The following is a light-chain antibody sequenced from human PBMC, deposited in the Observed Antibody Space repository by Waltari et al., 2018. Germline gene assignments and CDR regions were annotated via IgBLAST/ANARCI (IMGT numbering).Light chain of an antibody. CDR3: SSYAGSNNV. Sequence: QSALTQPPSASGSPGQSVTISCTGTSSDVGAYNFVSWYQQHPGKATQLMIYDVSNRPSGVTYRFSGSKSRNTASLTVAGLQAGDEADYYCSSYAGSNNVFGTGTTVTVL. CDR1: SSDVGAYNF. CDR2: DVS. J-gene: IGLJ1*01. V-gene: IGLV2-8*01.